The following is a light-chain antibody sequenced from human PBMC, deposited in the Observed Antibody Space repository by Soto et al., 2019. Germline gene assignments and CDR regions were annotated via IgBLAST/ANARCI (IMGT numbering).Light chain of an antibody. CDR2: EAS. J-gene: IGKJ5*01. CDR1: QSISRW. V-gene: IGKV1-5*01. Sequence: IEMTQSPATLSGSVGERAAITCLASQSISRWLTWYQQKPGKAPQLLIYEASSLESGVPSRFSGSGSGTEFTLTIGGVQADDFATYYCLQFNSYPSTFGQGTRLEIK. CDR3: LQFNSYPST.